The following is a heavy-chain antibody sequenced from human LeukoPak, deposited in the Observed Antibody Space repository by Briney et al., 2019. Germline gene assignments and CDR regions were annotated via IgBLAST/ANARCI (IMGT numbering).Heavy chain of an antibody. CDR1: GGTFSSYA. CDR3: ARGLYYYDSSGYYYFDY. CDR2: IIPIFGTA. Sequence: VASVKVSCKASGGTFSSYALSWVRQAPGQGLEWMGGIIPIFGTANYAQKFQGRVTMTTDTSTSTAYMELRSLRSDDTAVYYCARGLYYYDSSGYYYFDYWGQGTLVTVSS. J-gene: IGHJ4*02. D-gene: IGHD3-22*01. V-gene: IGHV1-69*05.